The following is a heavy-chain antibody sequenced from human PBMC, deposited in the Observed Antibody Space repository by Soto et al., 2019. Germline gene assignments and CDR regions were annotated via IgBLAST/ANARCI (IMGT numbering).Heavy chain of an antibody. J-gene: IGHJ6*02. CDR1: GYTFARYG. D-gene: IGHD2-2*01. CDR3: ARHPLPVHQTTSYYYGLDV. Sequence: ASVKVSCKASGYTFARYGISWVRQVPGQGLEWMGWISGYTGTTNYGQKFQGRVTLTTDTSTNIVHMALRSLPSEDTAVYYGARHPLPVHQTTSYYYGLDVLRQGPTVTVSS. CDR2: ISGYTGTT. V-gene: IGHV1-18*01.